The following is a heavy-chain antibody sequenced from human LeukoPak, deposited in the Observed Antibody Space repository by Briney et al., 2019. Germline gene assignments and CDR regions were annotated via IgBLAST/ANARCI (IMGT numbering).Heavy chain of an antibody. CDR3: VRDRVTPGQDVFDI. Sequence: QPGGSLRLSCAASGITVSSNYMSWVRQAPGKGLEWVSFLYSAGSTNYADSVKGRFTISRDNSKNTLYLQMNSLRTEDTAVYYCVRDRVTPGQDVFDIWGQGTMVTVSS. V-gene: IGHV3-66*02. J-gene: IGHJ3*02. D-gene: IGHD2-21*02. CDR2: LYSAGST. CDR1: GITVSSNY.